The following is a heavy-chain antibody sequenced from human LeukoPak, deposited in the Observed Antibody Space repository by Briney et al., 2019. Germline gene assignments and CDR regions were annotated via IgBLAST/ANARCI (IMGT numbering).Heavy chain of an antibody. Sequence: ASVKVSCKVSGYTLTELSMHWVRQAPGKGLEWMGSFDLEDGETTYAQKLQGRVTMTTDTSASTAYMELRSLRSDDTAVYYCARDKYSGYDYWGQGTLVTVSS. CDR2: FDLEDGET. V-gene: IGHV1-24*01. D-gene: IGHD5-12*01. CDR1: GYTLTELS. CDR3: ARDKYSGYDY. J-gene: IGHJ4*02.